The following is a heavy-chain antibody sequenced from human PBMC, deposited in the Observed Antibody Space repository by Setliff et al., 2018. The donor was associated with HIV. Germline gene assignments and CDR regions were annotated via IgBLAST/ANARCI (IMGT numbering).Heavy chain of an antibody. D-gene: IGHD3-22*01. CDR1: GYSFPTYW. CDR2: IYPDESDS. J-gene: IGHJ4*02. CDR3: ARVDMGYYYDSSGYIFFPGLPDY. Sequence: GESLKISCKGSGYSFPTYWIAWVRQMPGKGLEWMGVIYPDESDSRYSPSFRGQVTISADKSINTAYLQWSSLKASDTAMYYCARVDMGYYYDSSGYIFFPGLPDYWGQGTLVTVSS. V-gene: IGHV5-51*01.